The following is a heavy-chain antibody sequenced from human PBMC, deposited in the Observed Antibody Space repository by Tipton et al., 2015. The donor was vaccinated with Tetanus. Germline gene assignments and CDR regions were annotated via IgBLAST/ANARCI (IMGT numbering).Heavy chain of an antibody. CDR2: IYYTGNT. CDR3: ARATSTGPAYNWFDP. CDR1: GGSIRSGGYY. V-gene: IGHV4-30-4*01. D-gene: IGHD2-8*02. J-gene: IGHJ5*02. Sequence: TLSLTCTVSGGSIRSGGYYWTWIRQHPERGLEWLGYIYYTGNTYYNPSLKSRVTISIDRSKNQLSLKLTSVTAADTAVYYCARATSTGPAYNWFDPWGQGTLVTVSS.